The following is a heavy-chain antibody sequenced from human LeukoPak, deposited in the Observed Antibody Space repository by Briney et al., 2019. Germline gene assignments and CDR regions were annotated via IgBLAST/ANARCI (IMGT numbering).Heavy chain of an antibody. J-gene: IGHJ4*02. CDR2: IIPIFGTA. V-gene: IGHV1-69*06. CDR1: GGTFSSYA. CDR3: ASPSSSSWYQADI. Sequence: SVKVSCKASGGTFSSYAISWVRQAPGQGLEWMGGIIPIFGTANYAQKFQGRVTITADKSTSTAYMELSSLRSEDTAVYYCASPSSSSWYQADIWGQGTLVTVSS. D-gene: IGHD6-13*01.